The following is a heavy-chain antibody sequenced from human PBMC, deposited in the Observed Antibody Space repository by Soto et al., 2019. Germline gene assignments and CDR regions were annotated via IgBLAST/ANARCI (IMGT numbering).Heavy chain of an antibody. CDR3: ARDLTTVTTLAVVNYYYYMDV. Sequence: QVQLVESGGGLVKHGGSLRLSCAASGFTFSDYYMSWIRQAPGKGLEWVSYISSSGSTIYYADSVKGRFTISRDNAKISLYLQMNSRRAEDTGVYYCARDLTTVTTLAVVNYYYYMDVWGKGTTVTVPS. V-gene: IGHV3-11*01. D-gene: IGHD4-17*01. CDR1: GFTFSDYY. J-gene: IGHJ6*03. CDR2: ISSSGSTI.